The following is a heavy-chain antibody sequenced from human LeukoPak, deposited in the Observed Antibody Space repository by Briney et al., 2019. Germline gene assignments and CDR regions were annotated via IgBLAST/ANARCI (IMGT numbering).Heavy chain of an antibody. V-gene: IGHV1-18*01. CDR1: GYTFTKYG. D-gene: IGHD2-8*01. J-gene: IGHJ3*02. CDR2: ISTYKGNT. CDR3: ARDVSHAFDI. Sequence: ASVKVSCKASGYTFTKYGISWVRQAPGQGLEWMGWISTYKGNTNYAQKFQGRVTMTTDTFTSTAHMEVRSLRSDDTAVYYCARDVSHAFDIWGQGTMVTVSS.